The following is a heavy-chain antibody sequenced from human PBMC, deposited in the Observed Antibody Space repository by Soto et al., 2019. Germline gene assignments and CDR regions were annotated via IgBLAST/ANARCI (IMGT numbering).Heavy chain of an antibody. CDR1: QFPLSSYS. Sequence: GGSLRLSCYASQFPLSSYSINWVRQAPGKGLEWVSSISYTGDYMYYAESVKGRFTISRDNAKNSLYLQMNSLTVEDTAVYYCARGRSDSSGSSYYYGFDFGGQWTSGTVSS. D-gene: IGHD3-22*01. J-gene: IGHJ6*02. CDR3: ARGRSDSSGSSYYYGFDF. CDR2: ISYTGDYM. V-gene: IGHV3-21*01.